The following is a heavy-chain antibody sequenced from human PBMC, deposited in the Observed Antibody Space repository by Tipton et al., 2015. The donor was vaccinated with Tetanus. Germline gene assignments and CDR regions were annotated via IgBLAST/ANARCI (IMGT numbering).Heavy chain of an antibody. D-gene: IGHD6-13*01. CDR2: INPATDGA. CDR3: ARRSRTYHIPSAGKSEETYDR. Sequence: QLVQSGAEVKKPGATVKVSCKASGYSFIGYYIHWVRQAPGQVLEWMGWINPATDGAKYAQKFEDRVTLSRDMFITTAYMDLDKLTSDDTAVYYCARRSRTYHIPSAGKSEETYDRWGQGTLVIVSS. J-gene: IGHJ4*01. CDR1: GYSFIGYY. V-gene: IGHV1-2*02.